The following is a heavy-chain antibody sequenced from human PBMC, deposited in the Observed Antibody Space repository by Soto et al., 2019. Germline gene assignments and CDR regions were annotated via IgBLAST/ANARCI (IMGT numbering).Heavy chain of an antibody. J-gene: IGHJ4*02. Sequence: QVQLQESGPGLVKPSGTLSLTCAVSGGSVSATNWWSWIRQPPGKGLEWIGEINLSGTTNYNPSLKRRVTMSIDQSQNEVSLTLTAVTAADTAVYYCSRALFGVYSPAAYCGQGTLVTVSS. CDR3: SRALFGVYSPAAY. D-gene: IGHD3-3*01. CDR1: GGSVSATNW. CDR2: INLSGTT. V-gene: IGHV4-4*02.